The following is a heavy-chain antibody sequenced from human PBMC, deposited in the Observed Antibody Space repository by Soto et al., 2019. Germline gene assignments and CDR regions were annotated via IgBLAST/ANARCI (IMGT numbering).Heavy chain of an antibody. CDR3: VERSFDY. J-gene: IGHJ4*02. CDR1: GFTFSSYS. CDR2: ISSGSGTI. V-gene: IGHV3-48*02. Sequence: EVQLVESGGGLVQPGGSLRLSCAASGFTFSSYSMNWVRQAPGNGLEWVSYISSGSGTIYYADSVKGRFTISRDNAKNSMYLQMNSLRDADTAVYYWVERSFDYCGQGTLVTVSA.